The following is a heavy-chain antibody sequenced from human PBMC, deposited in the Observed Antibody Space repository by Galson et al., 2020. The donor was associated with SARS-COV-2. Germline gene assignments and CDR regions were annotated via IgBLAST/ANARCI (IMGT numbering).Heavy chain of an antibody. D-gene: IGHD3-22*01. Sequence: TGGSLRLSCKGSGYSFTSYWIGWVRQMPGKGLEWMGIIYPGDSDTRYSPSFQGQVTISADKSISTAYLQWSSLKASDTAMYYCARHLRPDSSGLSWGQGTMVTVSS. CDR3: ARHLRPDSSGLS. CDR1: GYSFTSYW. V-gene: IGHV5-51*01. J-gene: IGHJ3*01. CDR2: IYPGDSDT.